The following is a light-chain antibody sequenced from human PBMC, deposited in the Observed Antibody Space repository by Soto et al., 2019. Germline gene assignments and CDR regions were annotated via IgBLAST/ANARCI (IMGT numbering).Light chain of an antibody. CDR2: NNN. Sequence: QSVLTQPPSASGTPGQRVTLPCSGSSSNIGRNTVNWYQQVPGTAPKLLIYNNNQRPSGVPDRFSGSKSGTSASLAIIGLQSEDEADYYCAAWDDGLNGSVFGAGTKVTVL. V-gene: IGLV1-44*01. CDR3: AAWDDGLNGSV. J-gene: IGLJ1*01. CDR1: SSNIGRNT.